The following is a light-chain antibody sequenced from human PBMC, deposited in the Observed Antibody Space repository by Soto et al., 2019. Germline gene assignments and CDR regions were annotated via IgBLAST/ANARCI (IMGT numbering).Light chain of an antibody. CDR3: AAWDDSLNGL. V-gene: IGLV1-44*01. Sequence: QSVLTQPPSASGTPGQRVTISCSGSRSNIGSNTVNWYQQLPGTAPKLLIYSNNQRPSGVPDRLSGSQSGTSASLAISGLQSEDEADYYCAAWDDSLNGLFGGGTKLTVL. CDR2: SNN. CDR1: RSNIGSNT. J-gene: IGLJ2*01.